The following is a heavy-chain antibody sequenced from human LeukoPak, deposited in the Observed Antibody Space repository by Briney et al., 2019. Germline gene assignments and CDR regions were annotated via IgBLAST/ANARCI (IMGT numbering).Heavy chain of an antibody. CDR3: ARDPTDRVPAANYYYGMDV. V-gene: IGHV4-38-2*02. CDR1: GYSISSGYY. J-gene: IGHJ6*02. CDR2: IYHSGST. Sequence: SETLSLTCTVSGYSISSGYYWGWIRQPPGKGLEWIGSIYHSGSTYYNPSLKSRVTISVDTSKNQFSLKLSSVTAADTAVYYCARDPTDRVPAANYYYGMDVWGQGTTVTVSS. D-gene: IGHD2-2*01.